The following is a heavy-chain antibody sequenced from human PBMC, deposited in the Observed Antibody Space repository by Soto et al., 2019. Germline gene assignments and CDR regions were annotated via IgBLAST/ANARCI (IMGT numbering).Heavy chain of an antibody. J-gene: IGHJ6*02. V-gene: IGHV3-23*01. CDR2: ISGSGGST. Sequence: GGSLRLSCAASGFTFSSYAMSWVRQAPGKGLEWVSAISGSGGSTYYADSVKGRFTISRDNSKNTLYLQMNSLRAEDTAVYYSAKRPLRFLEWLIRYYYGMDVWGQGTTVTVSS. CDR3: AKRPLRFLEWLIRYYYGMDV. CDR1: GFTFSSYA. D-gene: IGHD3-3*01.